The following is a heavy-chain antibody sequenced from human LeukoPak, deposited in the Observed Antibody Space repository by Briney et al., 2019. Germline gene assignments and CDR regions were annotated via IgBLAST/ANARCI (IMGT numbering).Heavy chain of an antibody. V-gene: IGHV4-59*08. CDR3: ARVMEASSVYYNYFDC. J-gene: IGHJ4*01. D-gene: IGHD3-22*01. Sequence: KPSETLSLTCTVSGDSINAYYWGWIRQPPGKGLEWIGYIYFSGTTKYNPSLESRVTISVDTSKNQFSLKLSSVTAADTAVYFCARVMEASSVYYNYFDCWGHGTLVTVSS. CDR1: GDSINAYY. CDR2: IYFSGTT.